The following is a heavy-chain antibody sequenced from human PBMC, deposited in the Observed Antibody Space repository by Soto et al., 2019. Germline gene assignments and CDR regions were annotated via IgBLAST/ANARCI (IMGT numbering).Heavy chain of an antibody. V-gene: IGHV4-61*01. CDR2: MSHSGGT. CDR1: GGFVSSGSYY. D-gene: IGHD1-1*01. J-gene: IGHJ3*02. CDR3: ARVERGTATTVVDAFDI. Sequence: PSETLSLTCAVYGGFVSSGSYYWSWIRQPPGKGLEWIGEMSHSGGTHFNPSLKSRVTISVDTSKNQFSLKMSSVTAADTALYYCARVERGTATTVVDAFDIWGPGTMVTVSS.